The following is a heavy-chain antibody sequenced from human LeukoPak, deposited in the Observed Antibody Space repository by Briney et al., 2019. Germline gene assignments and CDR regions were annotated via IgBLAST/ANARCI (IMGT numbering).Heavy chain of an antibody. CDR2: IYTSGST. CDR3: ERGGGWLQFGSAYFDY. CDR1: GGSISSGSYY. D-gene: IGHD5-24*01. Sequence: SQTLSLTCTVSGGSISSGSYYWSWIRQPAGKGLEWIGRIYTSGSTNYNPSLKSRVTISVDTSKNQFSLKLSSLTAADTAVYYCERGGGWLQFGSAYFDYWGQGTLVTVSS. J-gene: IGHJ4*02. V-gene: IGHV4-61*02.